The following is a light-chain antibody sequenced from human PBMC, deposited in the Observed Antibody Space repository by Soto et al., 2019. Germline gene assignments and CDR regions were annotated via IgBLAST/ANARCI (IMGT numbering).Light chain of an antibody. Sequence: EIVLTQSPGTLSLSLGERATLSCRASQSVSSSYLAWYQQKPGQAPRLLIYGASSRATGIPDRFSGSGSGTDFTLTISRLQPEDFAVYYCHHYGRSPGTFGQGTKVDI. CDR1: QSVSSSY. CDR3: HHYGRSPGT. J-gene: IGKJ1*01. CDR2: GAS. V-gene: IGKV3-20*01.